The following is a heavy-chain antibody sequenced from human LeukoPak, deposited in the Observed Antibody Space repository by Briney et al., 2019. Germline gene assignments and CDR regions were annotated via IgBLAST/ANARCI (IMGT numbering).Heavy chain of an antibody. Sequence: GRSLRLSCAASGFTFDDYAMHWVRQAPGKGLEWVSGISWNSGSIGYADSVKGRFTISRDNAKNSLYLQMNSLRAEDTALYYCAKDRGSIVGVLKNAFDIWGQGTMVTVSS. D-gene: IGHD1-26*01. CDR2: ISWNSGSI. CDR3: AKDRGSIVGVLKNAFDI. J-gene: IGHJ3*02. V-gene: IGHV3-9*01. CDR1: GFTFDDYA.